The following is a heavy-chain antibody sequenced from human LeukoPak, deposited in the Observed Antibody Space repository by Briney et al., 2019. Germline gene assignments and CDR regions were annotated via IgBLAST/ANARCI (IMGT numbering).Heavy chain of an antibody. J-gene: IGHJ4*02. Sequence: GGSLRLSCAASGFTFCSCAMSWLRQAPGKGLEWVSAISTSGGRTFYADSVKGRFTISRDNSKNTLYLQMNSLKAEDTAIYYCAKDPTDFDSSGQTYFDYWGQGTLVTVSS. D-gene: IGHD3-22*01. V-gene: IGHV3-23*01. CDR2: ISTSGGRT. CDR3: AKDPTDFDSSGQTYFDY. CDR1: GFTFCSCA.